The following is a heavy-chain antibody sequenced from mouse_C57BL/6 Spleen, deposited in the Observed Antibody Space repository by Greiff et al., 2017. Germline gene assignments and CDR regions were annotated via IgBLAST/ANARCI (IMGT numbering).Heavy chain of an antibody. V-gene: IGHV3-6*01. CDR3: ARYYDGYYGFAY. Sequence: EVKLMESGPGLVKPSQSLSLTCSVTGYSITSGYYWNWIRQFPGNKLEWMGYISYDGSNNSNPSLKNQISITRDTSKNQFFLKLNSVTTEDTATYYCARYYDGYYGFAYGGQGTLVTVSA. CDR1: GYSITSGYY. D-gene: IGHD2-3*01. CDR2: ISYDGSN. J-gene: IGHJ3*01.